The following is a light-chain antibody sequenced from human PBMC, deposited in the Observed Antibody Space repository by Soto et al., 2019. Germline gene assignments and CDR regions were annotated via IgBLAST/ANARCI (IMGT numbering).Light chain of an antibody. CDR3: QQYGSSPST. J-gene: IGKJ5*01. V-gene: IGKV3-11*01. CDR1: ENVRTF. Sequence: VLTQSPATLSLSPGERATLSCRASENVRTFVDWYQQKPGQAPRLLIYGASNRATDIPARFSGSGSGTDFTLTISNLEPEDFAVYYCQQYGSSPSTFGQGTRLEIK. CDR2: GAS.